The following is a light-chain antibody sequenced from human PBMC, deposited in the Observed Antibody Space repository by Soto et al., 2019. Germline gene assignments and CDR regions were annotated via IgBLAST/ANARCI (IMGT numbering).Light chain of an antibody. CDR2: WAS. J-gene: IGKJ2*01. CDR1: QSVLYSSSNKNY. V-gene: IGKV4-1*01. CDR3: LQSYTAPPI. Sequence: DIVMTQSPDSLAVSLGERATINCRSSQSVLYSSSNKNYLAWSQQKPGQPPKLLVYWASTRESGVPDRFSGSGSGTDFTLPISSLQAEDVAVYYCLQSYTAPPIFGQGTKLEI.